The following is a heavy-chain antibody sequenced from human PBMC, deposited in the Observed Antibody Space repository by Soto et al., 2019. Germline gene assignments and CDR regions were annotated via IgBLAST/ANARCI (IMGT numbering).Heavy chain of an antibody. CDR2: IYYSGST. V-gene: IGHV4-59*01. CDR3: ARGYSYGYGVALYGMDV. Sequence: SETLSLTCTVSGGSISSYYWSWIRQPPGKGLEWIGYIYYSGSTNYNPSLKSRVTISVDTSKNQFSLKLSSVTAADTAVYYCARGYSYGYGVALYGMDVWGQGTTVTVSS. D-gene: IGHD5-18*01. CDR1: GGSISSYY. J-gene: IGHJ6*02.